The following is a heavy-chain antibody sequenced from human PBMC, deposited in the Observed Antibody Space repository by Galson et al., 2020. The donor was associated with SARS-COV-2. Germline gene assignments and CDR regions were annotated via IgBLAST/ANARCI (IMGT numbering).Heavy chain of an antibody. CDR3: ARDLGYSASDWGYFDY. Sequence: TGGSLRLSCAASGFIFSSYWMSWVRQAPGKGLEWVANIKQDGSEKYYVDSVKGRFTISRDNAKNSLYLQMDSLRAEDTAVYYCARDLGYSASDWGYFDYWGQGTLVTVSS. D-gene: IGHD1-26*01. V-gene: IGHV3-7*01. CDR2: IKQDGSEK. J-gene: IGHJ4*02. CDR1: GFIFSSYW.